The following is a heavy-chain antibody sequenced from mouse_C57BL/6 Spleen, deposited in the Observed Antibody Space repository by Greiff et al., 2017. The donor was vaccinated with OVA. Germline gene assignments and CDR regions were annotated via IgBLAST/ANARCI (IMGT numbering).Heavy chain of an antibody. D-gene: IGHD2-3*01. V-gene: IGHV1-15*01. CDR1: GYTFTDYE. CDR2: IDPETGGT. Sequence: QVQLQQSGAELVRPGASVTLSCKASGYTFTDYEMHWVKQTPVHGLEWIGAIDPETGGTAYNQKFKGKAILTADTSSSTAYMELRSLTSEDSAVYYCTRFPDGYYAMDYWGQGTSVTVSS. CDR3: TRFPDGYYAMDY. J-gene: IGHJ4*01.